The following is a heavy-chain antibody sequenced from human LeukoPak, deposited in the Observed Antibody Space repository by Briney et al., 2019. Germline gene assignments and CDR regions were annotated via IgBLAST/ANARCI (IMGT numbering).Heavy chain of an antibody. CDR3: ARGLYTSGWYMGY. J-gene: IGHJ4*02. D-gene: IGHD6-19*01. CDR2: INVRNGNT. V-gene: IGHV1-18*01. Sequence: GASVKVSCKASGYTFRNYGISWVRQAPGQGLEWMGWINVRNGNTKYGQKVQDRVTMTTDTRTTTVHMELRNLRSDDTAVYYCARGLYTSGWYMGYWGQGTLVTVSS. CDR1: GYTFRNYG.